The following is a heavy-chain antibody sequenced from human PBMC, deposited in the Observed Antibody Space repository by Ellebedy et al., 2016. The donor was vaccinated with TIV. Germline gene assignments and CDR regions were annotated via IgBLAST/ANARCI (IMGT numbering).Heavy chain of an antibody. J-gene: IGHJ6*02. CDR2: INHSGST. CDR1: GGSFSGYY. D-gene: IGHD2-15*01. CDR3: ARDSICSGGSCYPYYYYGMDV. Sequence: SETLSLTXAVYGGSFSGYYWSWIRQPPGKGLEWIGEINHSGSTNYNPSLKSRVTISVDTSKNQFSLKLSSVTAADTAVYYCARDSICSGGSCYPYYYYGMDVWGQGTTVTVSS. V-gene: IGHV4-34*01.